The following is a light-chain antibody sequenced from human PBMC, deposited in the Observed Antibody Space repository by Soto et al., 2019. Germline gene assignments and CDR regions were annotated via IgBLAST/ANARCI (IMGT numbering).Light chain of an antibody. J-gene: IGKJ1*01. CDR2: GAA. CDR1: QSVFSS. V-gene: IGKV3-15*01. Sequence: DIVMTQSPVTLSVSPGERATLSCRASQSVFSSLAWYQQKPGQAPRLLIYGAATRATGIPARFSGSGSGTEFTLTISSLQSEDFAIYYCQLYHNWPAFGQGTKVEIK. CDR3: QLYHNWPA.